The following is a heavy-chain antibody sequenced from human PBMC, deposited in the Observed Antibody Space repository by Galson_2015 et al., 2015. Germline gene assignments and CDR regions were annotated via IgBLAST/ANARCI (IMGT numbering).Heavy chain of an antibody. CDR1: GFTFSSYG. J-gene: IGHJ4*02. CDR3: AKDSRGKWELTSWYFDY. D-gene: IGHD1-26*01. CDR2: ISYDGSNK. Sequence: SLRLSCAASGFTFSSYGMHWVRQAPGKGLEWVAVISYDGSNKYYADSVKGRFTIPRDNSKNTLYLQMNSLRAEDTAVYYCAKDSRGKWELTSWYFDYWGQGALVTVSS. V-gene: IGHV3-30*18.